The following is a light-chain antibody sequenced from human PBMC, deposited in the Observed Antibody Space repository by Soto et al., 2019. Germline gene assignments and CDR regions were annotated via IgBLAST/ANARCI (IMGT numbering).Light chain of an antibody. V-gene: IGKV3-20*01. Sequence: EIVLTQSPGTLSLSPGERASLSCRASQSVTSSYLAWYQQKPGQAPRLLIYVASNRATGIPDRFSGSGSGTDFTLTINRLEPEDFAVYYCQQYGSSPWTLGHGTKVEIK. CDR1: QSVTSSY. CDR2: VAS. J-gene: IGKJ1*01. CDR3: QQYGSSPWT.